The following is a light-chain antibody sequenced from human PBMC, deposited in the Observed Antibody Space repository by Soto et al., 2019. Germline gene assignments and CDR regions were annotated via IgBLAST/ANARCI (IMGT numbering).Light chain of an antibody. CDR3: QSYDSSLGYV. CDR2: GNN. V-gene: IGLV1-40*01. J-gene: IGLJ1*01. Sequence: QSALTQPPSVSGAPGQRVTISCTGSSSNIGAGYDVHWYQQLPGTAPKLLIYGNNNRPSGVPDRFSGSKSGTSASLAITGLQAEDEADYYCQSYDSSLGYVFVTVTKVTVL. CDR1: SSNIGAGYD.